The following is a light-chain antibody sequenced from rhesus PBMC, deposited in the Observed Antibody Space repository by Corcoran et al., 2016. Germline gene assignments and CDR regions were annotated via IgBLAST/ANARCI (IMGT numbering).Light chain of an antibody. CDR2: DVN. CDR3: SSYGSGSTYI. V-gene: IGLV2-13*03. Sequence: QAAPTQSPSVSGSPGQSVTISCTGTSSDIGANNRVSWYQQSPGKAPKLKIYDVNKRPSGVSDRFSGSKSGSTASLTISGLQAEDEADYYGSSYGSGSTYIFGDGTRLTVL. CDR1: SSDIGANNR. J-gene: IGLJ1*01.